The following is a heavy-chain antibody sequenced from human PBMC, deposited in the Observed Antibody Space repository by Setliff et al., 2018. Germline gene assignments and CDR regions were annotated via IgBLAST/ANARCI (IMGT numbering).Heavy chain of an antibody. CDR1: GFTFSSYA. V-gene: IGHV3-30-3*01. CDR2: ISYDGSNK. J-gene: IGHJ5*02. D-gene: IGHD3-10*01. Sequence: GGSLRLSCAASGFTFSSYAMHWVRQAPGKGLEWVAVISYDGSNKYYADSVKGRFTISRDNAKNSLDLQMNSLRGEDTAVYYCARDPFGNPVFDPWGQGTLVTVS. CDR3: ARDPFGNPVFDP.